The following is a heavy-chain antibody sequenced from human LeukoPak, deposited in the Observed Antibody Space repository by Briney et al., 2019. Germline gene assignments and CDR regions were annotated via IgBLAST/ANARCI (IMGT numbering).Heavy chain of an antibody. V-gene: IGHV4-59*01. CDR3: ARGGSGWLFDY. CDR1: GGSIRRYY. CDR2: IYYSGST. D-gene: IGHD6-19*01. Sequence: PSETLSLTCTVSGGSIRRYYWSWIRQPPGKGLEWIGYIYYSGSTNYNPSLKSRVTISVDTSKNQFSLKVSSVTAADTAVYYCARGGSGWLFDYWGQGTLVTVSS. J-gene: IGHJ4*02.